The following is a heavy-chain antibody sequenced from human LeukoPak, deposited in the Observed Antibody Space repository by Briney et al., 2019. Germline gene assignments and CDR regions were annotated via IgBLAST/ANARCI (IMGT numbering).Heavy chain of an antibody. J-gene: IGHJ5*02. CDR2: IIPIFGTA. V-gene: IGHV1-69*13. Sequence: SVKVSCKASGGTFSSYAISWVRQAPGQGLEWMGGIIPIFGTANYAQKFQGRVTITADESTSTAYMELSSLRSEDAAVYYCATRGYSGYDGWFDPWGQGTLVTVSS. CDR3: ATRGYSGYDGWFDP. D-gene: IGHD5-12*01. CDR1: GGTFSSYA.